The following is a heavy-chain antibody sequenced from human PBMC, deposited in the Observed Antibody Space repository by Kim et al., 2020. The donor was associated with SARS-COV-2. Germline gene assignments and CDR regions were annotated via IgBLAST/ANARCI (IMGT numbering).Heavy chain of an antibody. D-gene: IGHD2-15*01. CDR3: ARDRVGCSGGSCYFRVDV. Sequence: ASVKVSCKASGYTFTSYYMHWVRQAPGQGLEWMGIINPSGGSTSYAQKFQGRVTMTRDTSTSTVYMELSSLRSEDTAVYYCARDRVGCSGGSCYFRVDVWGQGTTVTVSS. CDR2: INPSGGST. J-gene: IGHJ6*02. CDR1: GYTFTSYY. V-gene: IGHV1-46*01.